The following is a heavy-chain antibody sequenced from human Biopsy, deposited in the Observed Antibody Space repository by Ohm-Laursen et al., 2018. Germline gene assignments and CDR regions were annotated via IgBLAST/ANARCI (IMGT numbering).Heavy chain of an antibody. CDR3: ASSDGRSGFDY. D-gene: IGHD3-10*01. CDR1: GGTFSNYA. CDR2: IIAVSGLV. Sequence: GASVKVSCKPSGGTFSNYAISWVRQAPGEGLEWMGGIIAVSGLVNYAPKFQGRVSITADKSTTTAYMELSNLKSEDTAVYYCASSDGRSGFDYWGQGTLVTVSS. V-gene: IGHV1-69*10. J-gene: IGHJ4*02.